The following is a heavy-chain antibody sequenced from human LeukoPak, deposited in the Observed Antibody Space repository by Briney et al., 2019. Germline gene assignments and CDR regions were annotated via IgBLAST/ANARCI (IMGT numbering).Heavy chain of an antibody. D-gene: IGHD2-8*01. CDR2: ISAYNGNT. CDR1: GYTFTSYG. J-gene: IGHJ4*02. CDR3: ARFSYCTNGVCYARSGY. Sequence: ASVNASCKASGYTFTSYGISWVRQAPGQGLEWMGWISAYNGNTNYAQKLQGRVTMTTDTSTSTAYMELRSLRSDDTAVYYCARFSYCTNGVCYARSGYWGQGTLVTVSS. V-gene: IGHV1-18*01.